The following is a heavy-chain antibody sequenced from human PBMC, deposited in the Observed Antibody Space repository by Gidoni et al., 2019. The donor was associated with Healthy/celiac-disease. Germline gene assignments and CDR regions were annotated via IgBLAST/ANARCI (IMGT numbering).Heavy chain of an antibody. D-gene: IGHD5-12*01. J-gene: IGHJ6*03. CDR2: IYSGGST. CDR3: ARDRWLNYYYYYYMDV. V-gene: IGHV3-66*01. CDR1: GFTVISNY. Sequence: EVQLVESGGGLVQPGGSLRLSCAASGFTVISNYMSWVRQAPGKGLEWVSVIYSGGSTYYADSVKGRFTISRDNSKNTLYLQMNSLRAEDTAVYYCARDRWLNYYYYYYMDVWGKGTTVTVSS.